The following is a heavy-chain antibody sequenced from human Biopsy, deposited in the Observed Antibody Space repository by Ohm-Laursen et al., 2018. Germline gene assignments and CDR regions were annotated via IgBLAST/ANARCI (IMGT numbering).Heavy chain of an antibody. CDR3: ARAKTQDRSFPDWYFDL. CDR2: IFFSGDT. CDR1: GDSIFGGGYY. D-gene: IGHD3-22*01. V-gene: IGHV4-31*03. J-gene: IGHJ2*01. Sequence: SQTLSLTCIVSGDSIFGGGYYWTWIRQHPEKGLEWLGYIFFSGDTHYNPSLRSRVDISSDMFKNEFYLRLYSVTAADTAVYYCARAKTQDRSFPDWYFDLWGRGTLVTVSS.